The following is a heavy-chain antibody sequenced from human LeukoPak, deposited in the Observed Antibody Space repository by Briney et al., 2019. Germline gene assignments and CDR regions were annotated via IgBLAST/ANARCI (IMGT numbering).Heavy chain of an antibody. D-gene: IGHD6-13*01. Sequence: VASVKVSCKASGYNFGYYDISWVRQAPGPGLEWMGWISTYNGHANYVQKFQDRVTMTIDTSTSTAYMELRSLRSDDTAVYYCARDRITAAGNHDFDYWGQGTLVTASS. V-gene: IGHV1-18*01. CDR3: ARDRITAAGNHDFDY. CDR1: GYNFGYYD. J-gene: IGHJ4*02. CDR2: ISTYNGHA.